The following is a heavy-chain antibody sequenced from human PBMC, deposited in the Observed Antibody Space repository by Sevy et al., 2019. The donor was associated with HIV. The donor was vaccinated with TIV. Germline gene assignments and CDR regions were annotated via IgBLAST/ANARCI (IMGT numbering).Heavy chain of an antibody. Sequence: GSLRLSCEASGFTVSGNYMAWVRLAPGKGLEWVSLIDSGGSTYYADSVKGRFTISRDNAKNTHYLQMNPLRAEDTAVYFCARDRYYDASGYYYYYYGMDVWGQGTTVTVSS. CDR3: ARDRYYDASGYYYYYYGMDV. J-gene: IGHJ6*02. CDR1: GFTVSGNY. CDR2: IDSGGST. V-gene: IGHV3-66*01. D-gene: IGHD3-22*01.